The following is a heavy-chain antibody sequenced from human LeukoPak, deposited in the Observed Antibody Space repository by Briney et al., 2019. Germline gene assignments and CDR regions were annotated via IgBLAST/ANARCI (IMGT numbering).Heavy chain of an antibody. CDR3: ARGLAKLGATTKRLGRPPAFFDY. CDR2: IYYSGST. Sequence: SETLSLTCTVSGGSVSSGSYYWSWIRQPPGKGLEWIGYIYYSGSTNYNPSLKSRVTISVDTSKNQFSLKLSSVTAADTAVYYCARGLAKLGATTKRLGRPPAFFDYWGQGTLVTVSS. D-gene: IGHD1-26*01. V-gene: IGHV4-61*01. CDR1: GGSVSSGSYY. J-gene: IGHJ4*02.